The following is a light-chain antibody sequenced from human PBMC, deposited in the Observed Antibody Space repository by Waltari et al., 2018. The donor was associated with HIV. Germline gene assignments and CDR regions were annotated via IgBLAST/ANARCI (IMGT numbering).Light chain of an antibody. J-gene: IGLJ3*02. CDR2: STN. V-gene: IGLV7-43*01. Sequence: QTVVTQEPSLTVSPGGTVPLTCASSTGAVPSSYYPIWFQYKPGQVPRVLFYSTNIKYSWTPARFSASLLGGKAALTLSGVQPEDEGDYYCLLNFGGPWVFGGGTKLTVL. CDR3: LLNFGGPWV. CDR1: TGAVPSSYY.